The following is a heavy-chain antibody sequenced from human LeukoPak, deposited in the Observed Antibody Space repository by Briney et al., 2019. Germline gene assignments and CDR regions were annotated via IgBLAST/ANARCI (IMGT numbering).Heavy chain of an antibody. CDR3: ARSLNGHSFDY. Sequence: GGSLRLSCAASGFTVSNDYMAWVRQAPGRGLEWVSLIYGDGTTFYTDSVKGRFTISRDNFKNTLYLQMSSLRPEDTALYYCARSLNGHSFDYWGQGTLVTVSS. CDR2: IYGDGTT. D-gene: IGHD2-8*01. V-gene: IGHV3-66*02. CDR1: GFTVSNDY. J-gene: IGHJ4*02.